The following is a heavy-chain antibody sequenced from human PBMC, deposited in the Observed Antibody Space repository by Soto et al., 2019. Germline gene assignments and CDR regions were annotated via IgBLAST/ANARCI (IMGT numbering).Heavy chain of an antibody. V-gene: IGHV4-59*01. Sequence: SETLSLTCPFSGFTISSDYWSWLRQPPGEGLEWIAYVHYSGRTNYNPSLKSRVTISIDMSKNQFSLKLSSVTAADTAVYYCARGAGWYGYWGQGALVTVSS. CDR2: VHYSGRT. J-gene: IGHJ4*02. CDR3: ARGAGWYGY. CDR1: GFTISSDY. D-gene: IGHD6-19*01.